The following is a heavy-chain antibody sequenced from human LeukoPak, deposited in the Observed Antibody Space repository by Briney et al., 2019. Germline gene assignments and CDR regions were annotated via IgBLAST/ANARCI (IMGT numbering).Heavy chain of an antibody. J-gene: IGHJ6*04. D-gene: IGHD3-22*01. CDR2: IKQDGSDK. Sequence: PGGSLRLSCAASGFTFSSYWMTWVRQAPGKGLEWVANIKQDGSDKYYVDSVKGRFTISRDNSKNTLSLQMSGLRPEDTALYYCARAAEHYDSGGQYMDVWGKGTTVTVSS. CDR1: GFTFSSYW. CDR3: ARAAEHYDSGGQYMDV. V-gene: IGHV3-7*01.